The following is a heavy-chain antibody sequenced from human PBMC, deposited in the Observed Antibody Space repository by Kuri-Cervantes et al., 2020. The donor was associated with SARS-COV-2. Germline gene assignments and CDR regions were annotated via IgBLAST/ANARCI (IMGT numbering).Heavy chain of an antibody. CDR3: ARGGNSWYIHQYYFDY. CDR1: GGSFSGYY. J-gene: IGHJ4*02. CDR2: INHSGST. V-gene: IGHV4-34*01. D-gene: IGHD6-13*01. Sequence: SETLSLTCAVYGGSFSGYYWSWIRQPPGKGLEWIGEINHSGSTNYNPSLKSRVTISVDTSKNQFSLKLSSVTAADTAVYYCARGGNSWYIHQYYFDYWGQGTLVTVSS.